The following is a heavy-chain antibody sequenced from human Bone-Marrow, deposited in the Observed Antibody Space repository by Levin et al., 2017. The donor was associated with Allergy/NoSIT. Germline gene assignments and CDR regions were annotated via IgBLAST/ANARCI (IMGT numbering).Heavy chain of an antibody. J-gene: IGHJ4*02. CDR3: ARLADYVWGSFRTDFDY. CDR1: GGSVSNSRYY. Sequence: KSSETLSLTCTVSGGSVSNSRYYWGWIRQSPGTGLQWIGTIYYSGSTDYNPSLKSRVTMSLETSRNQFSLKLTSVTAADTAVYYCARLADYVWGSFRTDFDYWGQGTRVTVSS. D-gene: IGHD3-16*02. V-gene: IGHV4-39*01. CDR2: IYYSGST.